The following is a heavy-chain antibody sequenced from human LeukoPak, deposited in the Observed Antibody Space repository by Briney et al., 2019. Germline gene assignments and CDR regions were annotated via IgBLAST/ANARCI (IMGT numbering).Heavy chain of an antibody. J-gene: IGHJ5*02. V-gene: IGHV3-23*01. CDR2: ISGSVGST. CDR3: TKLPSSSWRRFDP. Sequence: CLRLSCAASGFTFSSDAMSWVRQAPRKGLGWVSVISGSVGSTYYADSAKGGFTISKYNSKKTSYLQMSSLGPEDTAVYYCTKLPSSSWRRFDPWGQGTLVTVSS. CDR1: GFTFSSDA. D-gene: IGHD6-13*01.